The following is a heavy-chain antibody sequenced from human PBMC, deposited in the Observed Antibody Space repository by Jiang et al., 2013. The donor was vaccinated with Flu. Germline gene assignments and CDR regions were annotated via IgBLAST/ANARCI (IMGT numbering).Heavy chain of an antibody. V-gene: IGHV1-46*01. CDR3: ARGGSIFGVVIISGCLDP. Sequence: SGAEVKKPGASVKVSCKASGYTLTSNYIHWVRQAHGQGLEWMGTINPSGGTTTYAQEFQGRVTMTRDTSTSTVYMELSSLRSEDTALYYCARGGSIFGVVIISGCLDPWGQGSLVTVSS. CDR1: GYTLTSNY. J-gene: IGHJ5*02. D-gene: IGHD3-3*01. CDR2: INPSGGTT.